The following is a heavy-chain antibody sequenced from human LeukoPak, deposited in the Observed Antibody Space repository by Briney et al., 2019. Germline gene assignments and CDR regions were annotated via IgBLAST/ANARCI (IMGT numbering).Heavy chain of an antibody. D-gene: IGHD6-6*01. CDR2: ISNSGGNT. CDR3: TRGTGIARPDY. V-gene: IGHV3-23*01. Sequence: PGGSLRLSCASSGFSFTNYAMTWVRQAPGKGLERVAAISNSGGNTYYADSVKGRFTISRDNSNSTLYLQMYSLRAEDTALYYCTRGTGIARPDYWGQGTLVTVSS. CDR1: GFSFTNYA. J-gene: IGHJ4*02.